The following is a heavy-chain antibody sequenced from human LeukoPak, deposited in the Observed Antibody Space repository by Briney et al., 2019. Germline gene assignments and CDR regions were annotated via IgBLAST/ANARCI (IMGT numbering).Heavy chain of an antibody. Sequence: PSETLSLTCTVSGGSISSYYWSWIRQPPGKGLEWIGYTYYSGSTNYNPSLKSRVTISVDTSKNQFSLKLSSVTAADTAVYYCASGGYFPAASFSFDYWGQGTLVTVSS. CDR2: TYYSGST. CDR3: ASGGYFPAASFSFDY. J-gene: IGHJ4*02. D-gene: IGHD2-15*01. CDR1: GGSISSYY. V-gene: IGHV4-59*01.